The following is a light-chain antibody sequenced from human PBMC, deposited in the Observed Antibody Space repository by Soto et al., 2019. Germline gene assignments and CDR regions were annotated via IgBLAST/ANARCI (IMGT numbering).Light chain of an antibody. V-gene: IGKV3-20*01. CDR2: GTS. CDR3: QHYGSSTWT. CDR1: QSVMSNN. Sequence: EIMLTQFPGSLSLSPGERATLHCRASQSVMSNNLAWFQQKPGQAPRLLIFGTSSRATGIPDRFSGSGSGTDFTLTISRLEVEDCAVYYCQHYGSSTWTFGHGTKVDIK. J-gene: IGKJ1*01.